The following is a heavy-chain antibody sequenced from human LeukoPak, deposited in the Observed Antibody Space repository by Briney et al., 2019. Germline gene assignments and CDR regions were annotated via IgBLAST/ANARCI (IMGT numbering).Heavy chain of an antibody. CDR1: GFTFSSYA. Sequence: GGSLRLSCAASGFTFSSYAMTWVRQAPGKGLEWVSAISISGDTTYYADAVKGRFTISRDNSKNTVYLQMNSLRAEDTAVYYCANEIRPNDYWGQGTLVTVSS. D-gene: IGHD4-17*01. V-gene: IGHV3-23*01. CDR2: ISISGDTT. CDR3: ANEIRPNDY. J-gene: IGHJ4*02.